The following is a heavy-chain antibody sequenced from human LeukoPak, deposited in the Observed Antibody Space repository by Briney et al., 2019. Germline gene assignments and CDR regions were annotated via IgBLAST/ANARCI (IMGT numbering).Heavy chain of an antibody. Sequence: SETLSLTCAVYGGSFSGYYWSWIRQPPGKGLEWIGEINHSGSTNYNPSLKSRVTISVGTSKNQFSLKLSSVTAADTAVYYCARDLIYDFWSGYYKAGYFDYWGQGTLVTVSS. CDR3: ARDLIYDFWSGYYKAGYFDY. D-gene: IGHD3-3*01. V-gene: IGHV4-34*01. CDR1: GGSFSGYY. J-gene: IGHJ4*02. CDR2: INHSGST.